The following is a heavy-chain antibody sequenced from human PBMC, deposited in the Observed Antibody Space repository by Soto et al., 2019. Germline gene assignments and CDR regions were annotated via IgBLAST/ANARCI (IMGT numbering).Heavy chain of an antibody. CDR3: ARQMNRGVIFDY. CDR2: IIPIFGTT. V-gene: IGHV1-69*01. D-gene: IGHD3-10*01. CDR1: GGISSDYA. J-gene: IGHJ4*02. Sequence: QVQLVQSGAEVRRPGSSVKVSCKTSGGISSDYALSWVRQAPGQGLEWMGRIIPIFGTTIYAQKFHGRVTITADEPTSTAFMELSSLRSEDTAVYYCARQMNRGVIFDYWGQGTLVTVSS.